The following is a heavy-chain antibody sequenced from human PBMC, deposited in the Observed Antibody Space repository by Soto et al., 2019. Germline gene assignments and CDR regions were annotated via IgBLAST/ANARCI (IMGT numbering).Heavy chain of an antibody. CDR3: ARERDKWNELYFDY. V-gene: IGHV3-33*01. Sequence: GGSLRLSCAASGFTFSSYGMHWVRQAPGKGLEWVAVIWYDGSNKYYADSVKGRFTISRDNSKNTLYLQMNSLRAEDTAVYYCARERDKWNELYFDYWGQGTLVTVSS. CDR2: IWYDGSNK. D-gene: IGHD1-1*01. J-gene: IGHJ4*02. CDR1: GFTFSSYG.